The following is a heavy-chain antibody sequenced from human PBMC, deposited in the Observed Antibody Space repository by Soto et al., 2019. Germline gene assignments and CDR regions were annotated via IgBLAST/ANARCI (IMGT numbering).Heavy chain of an antibody. Sequence: GGSLRLSCAASGFTFDDYTMHWVRQAPGKGLEWVSLINWDGGSTNYADSVKGRFTISRDNSKNSLYLQMNSLRTEDTDLYYCAKDMSVGLVGATTFDYWGQGTLVTVSS. D-gene: IGHD1-26*01. CDR3: AKDMSVGLVGATTFDY. V-gene: IGHV3-43*01. CDR2: INWDGGST. J-gene: IGHJ4*02. CDR1: GFTFDDYT.